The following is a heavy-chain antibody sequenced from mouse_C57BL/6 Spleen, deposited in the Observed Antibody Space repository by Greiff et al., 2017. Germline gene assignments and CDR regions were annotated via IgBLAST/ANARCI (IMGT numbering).Heavy chain of an antibody. CDR1: GYSITSGYY. D-gene: IGHD3-2*02. Sequence: EVQLQQSGPGLVKPSQSLSLTCSVTGYSITSGYYWNWIRQFPGNKLEWMGYIRYDGSNNYNPSLKNRISIPSDPSMNQFFQKLNHVTTEETATYYRAREQGGQLRLLFAYWGQGTLVTVSA. CDR2: IRYDGSN. CDR3: AREQGGQLRLLFAY. J-gene: IGHJ3*01. V-gene: IGHV3-6*01.